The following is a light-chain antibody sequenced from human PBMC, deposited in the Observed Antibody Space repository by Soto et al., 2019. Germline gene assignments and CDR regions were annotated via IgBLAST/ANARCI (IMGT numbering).Light chain of an antibody. CDR2: AAF. CDR1: QGISTY. Sequence: DIQLTQSPSFLSASVGDRVTITCRASQGISTYLAWYQQKPGKAPKVLMYAAFTLQRGVPSRFSGSGSGTEFTLTISSLQPEDFATYYCQQLNSYPRTFGQGTKVEIK. CDR3: QQLNSYPRT. J-gene: IGKJ1*01. V-gene: IGKV1-9*01.